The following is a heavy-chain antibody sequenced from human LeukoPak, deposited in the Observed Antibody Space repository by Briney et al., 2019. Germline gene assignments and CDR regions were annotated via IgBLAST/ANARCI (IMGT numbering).Heavy chain of an antibody. CDR1: GFTFTSSA. Sequence: GTSVKVSCKASGFTFTSSATQWVRQARGQRLEWIGWIVVGSGNTNYAQKFQERVTITRDMSTSTAYMELSSLRSEDTAVYYCAADFGSSGYVFDYWGQGTLVTVSS. V-gene: IGHV1-58*02. J-gene: IGHJ4*02. CDR2: IVVGSGNT. D-gene: IGHD3-22*01. CDR3: AADFGSSGYVFDY.